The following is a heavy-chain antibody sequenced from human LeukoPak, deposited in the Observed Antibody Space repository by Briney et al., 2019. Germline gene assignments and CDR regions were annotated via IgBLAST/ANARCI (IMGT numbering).Heavy chain of an antibody. CDR3: ARGSYYDRPSRSRVEY. CDR1: GGSVSSGSYY. Sequence: PSETLSLTCTVSGGSVSSGSYYWSWIRQPPGKGLEWIGYLYYSGITNYNPSLKSRVTISVDTSKNQFSLKLTSVTAADTAVYYCARGSYYDRPSRSRVEYWGQGTLVTVSS. J-gene: IGHJ4*02. V-gene: IGHV4-61*01. D-gene: IGHD3-22*01. CDR2: LYYSGIT.